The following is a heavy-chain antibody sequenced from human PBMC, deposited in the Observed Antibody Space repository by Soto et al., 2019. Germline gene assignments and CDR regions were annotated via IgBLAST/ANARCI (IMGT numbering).Heavy chain of an antibody. Sequence: QVQLVQSGADVKKPGSSVKVSCKASGGTFSSYAISWVRQAPGQGLEWMGGIIPIFGTTNYARRFQGRVTITADKSTSTAYMALRSLRSEDTAVYYCARGTRSGSYYYYGLDVWGQGTTVTVSS. J-gene: IGHJ6*02. CDR2: IIPIFGTT. CDR1: GGTFSSYA. CDR3: ARGTRSGSYYYYGLDV. V-gene: IGHV1-69*06. D-gene: IGHD1-26*01.